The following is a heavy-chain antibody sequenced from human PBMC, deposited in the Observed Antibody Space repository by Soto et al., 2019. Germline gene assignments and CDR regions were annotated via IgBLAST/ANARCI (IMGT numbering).Heavy chain of an antibody. J-gene: IGHJ6*02. CDR3: ARVDYYYYYGMDV. V-gene: IGHV3-33*08. Sequence: GGSLRLSCTASGFTFSNYAMSWVRQAPGKGLEWVAVIWYDGSNKYYADSVKGRFTISRDNSKNTLYLQMNSLRAEDTAVYYCARVDYYYYYGMDVWGQGPTVTVSS. CDR2: IWYDGSNK. CDR1: GFTFSNYA. D-gene: IGHD3-9*01.